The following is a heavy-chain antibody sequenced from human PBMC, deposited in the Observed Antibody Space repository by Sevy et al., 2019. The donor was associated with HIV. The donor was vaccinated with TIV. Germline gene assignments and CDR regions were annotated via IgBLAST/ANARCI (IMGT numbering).Heavy chain of an antibody. D-gene: IGHD2-2*01. Sequence: ASVKVSCKVSGYTLTELSMHWVRQAPGKGLEWMGGFDPEDGETIYAQKFQGRVTMTEDTSTDTAYMELSSLRSEDTAVYYCATAVVSAAMDYYYYGMDVWGQGTTVTVSS. J-gene: IGHJ6*02. CDR1: GYTLTELS. V-gene: IGHV1-24*01. CDR2: FDPEDGET. CDR3: ATAVVSAAMDYYYYGMDV.